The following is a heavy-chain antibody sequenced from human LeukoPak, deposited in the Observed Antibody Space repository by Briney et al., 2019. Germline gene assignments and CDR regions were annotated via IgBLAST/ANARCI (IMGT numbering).Heavy chain of an antibody. CDR1: GFTFSSYS. J-gene: IGHJ4*02. CDR2: ISSSSSTI. CDR3: ARDGVGRGSYYGQKTHFDY. D-gene: IGHD1-26*01. Sequence: GGSLRLSCAASGFTFSSYSMNWVRQAPGKGLEWVSYISSSSSTIYYADSVKGRFTISRDNAKNSLYLQMNSLRAEDTAVYYCARDGVGRGSYYGQKTHFDYWGQGTLVTVSS. V-gene: IGHV3-48*01.